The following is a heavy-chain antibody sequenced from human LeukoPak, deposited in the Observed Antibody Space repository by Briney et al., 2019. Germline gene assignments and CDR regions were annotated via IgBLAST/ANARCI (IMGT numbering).Heavy chain of an antibody. D-gene: IGHD2-2*02. V-gene: IGHV5-51*01. CDR1: GYSLTSYW. Sequence: GESLKISCKGSGYSLTSYWIGWVGQMPGKGLEWMGISYPVISDTRYSPSFQGQVTISAEKSISTAYLQWSSLKASDTAMYYCARLGHCSSTSCYTGFDYWGQGTLVTVSS. CDR3: ARLGHCSSTSCYTGFDY. CDR2: SYPVISDT. J-gene: IGHJ4*02.